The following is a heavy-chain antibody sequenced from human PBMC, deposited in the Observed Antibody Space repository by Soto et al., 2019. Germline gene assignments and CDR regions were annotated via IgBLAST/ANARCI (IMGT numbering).Heavy chain of an antibody. CDR1: GFTFSSYA. Sequence: EVQLLESGGGLVQPGGSLRLSCAASGFTFSSYAMSWVRQAPGKGLEWVSAISGSGGSTYYADSVKGRFTISRDNSKNMLYLQMNSLRAEDTAVYYCASRPDPYYYGSGRPPIDYWGQGTLVTVSS. CDR3: ASRPDPYYYGSGRPPIDY. V-gene: IGHV3-23*01. CDR2: ISGSGGST. J-gene: IGHJ4*02. D-gene: IGHD3-10*01.